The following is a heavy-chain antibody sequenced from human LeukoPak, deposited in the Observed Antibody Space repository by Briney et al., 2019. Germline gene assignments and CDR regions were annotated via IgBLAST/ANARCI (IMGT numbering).Heavy chain of an antibody. Sequence: PGGSLRLSCAASGFTFSSYWMTWVRQAPGKGLEWVANIKPDGSDKYYVDSVKGRFTISRDNARSSLYLQMGSLRAEDTAVYYCARRREHGSGSDWLWGQGTLVTVSS. CDR3: ARRREHGSGSDWL. V-gene: IGHV3-7*01. J-gene: IGHJ4*02. CDR1: GFTFSSYW. CDR2: IKPDGSDK. D-gene: IGHD3-10*01.